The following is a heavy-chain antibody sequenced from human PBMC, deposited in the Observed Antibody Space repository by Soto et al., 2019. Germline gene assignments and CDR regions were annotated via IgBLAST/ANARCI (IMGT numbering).Heavy chain of an antibody. CDR1: GFTFSNYW. J-gene: IGHJ4*01. CDR2: IDSDGSRI. V-gene: IGHV3-74*01. D-gene: IGHD2-15*01. CDR3: VRTSLVVAVATREDF. Sequence: EVQLVESGGGLVQPGESLRLSCAASGFTFSNYWMHWVRQAPRKGLVWVSRIDSDGSRITYADFVKGRFTISRDNAKKTVYLHMNSLTAEDTAVYYCVRTSLVVAVATREDFWGHGTLVTVSS.